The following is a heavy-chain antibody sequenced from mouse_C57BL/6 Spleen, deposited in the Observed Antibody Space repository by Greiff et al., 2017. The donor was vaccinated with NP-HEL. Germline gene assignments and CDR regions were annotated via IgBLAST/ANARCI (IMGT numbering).Heavy chain of an antibody. CDR1: GYTFTSYW. J-gene: IGHJ4*01. D-gene: IGHD2-3*01. V-gene: IGHV1-72*01. CDR3: ARLESYDGYYVRYAMDY. CDR2: IDPNSGGT. Sequence: VKLQQPGAELVKPGASVKLSCKASGYTFTSYWMHWVKQRPGRGLEWIGRIDPNSGGTKYNEKFKSKATLTVDKPSSTAYMQLSSLTSEDSAVYYCARLESYDGYYVRYAMDYWGQGTSVTVSS.